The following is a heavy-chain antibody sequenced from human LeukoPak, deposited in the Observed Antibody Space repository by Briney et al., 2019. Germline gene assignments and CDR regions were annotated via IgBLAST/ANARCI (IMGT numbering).Heavy chain of an antibody. CDR3: TRLGITYYYDSSGYYPGAFDI. Sequence: GGSLRLSCTASGFIFGDYALSWVRQAPGKGLEWVGLIRSTAYGATTAYAASVEGRFTISRDDSKSIAYLQMYSLETEDTAVYYCTRLGITYYYDSSGYYPGAFDIWGQGTLVTVSS. V-gene: IGHV3-49*04. CDR2: IRSTAYGATT. D-gene: IGHD3-22*01. CDR1: GFIFGDYA. J-gene: IGHJ3*02.